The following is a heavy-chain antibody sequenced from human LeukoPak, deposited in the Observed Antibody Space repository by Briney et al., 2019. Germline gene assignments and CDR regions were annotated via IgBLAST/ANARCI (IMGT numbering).Heavy chain of an antibody. CDR1: GGSFSGFY. CDR3: ASTLQPPDY. J-gene: IGHJ4*02. V-gene: IGHV4-34*01. CDR2: INHSGST. Sequence: SETLSLTCAVYGGSFSGFYWSWIRQPPGKGLEWIGEINHSGSTNYNPSLKSRVTISVDTSKNQFSLKLSSVTAADTAVYYCASTLQPPDYWGQGTLVTVSS. D-gene: IGHD4-11*01.